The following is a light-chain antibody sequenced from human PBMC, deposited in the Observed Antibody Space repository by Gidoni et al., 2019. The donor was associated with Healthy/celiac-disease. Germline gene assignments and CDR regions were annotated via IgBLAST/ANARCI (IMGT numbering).Light chain of an antibody. V-gene: IGKV1-33*01. J-gene: IGKJ5*01. CDR2: DAS. CDR1: QDISNY. Sequence: DIQMTQSPSSLSASVGDRVTITCQASQDISNYLNWYQQKPGKAPKLLIYDASNLETGVPSRFSGSGSGTDFTFTISSLQPEDIATYYCQRYDNLPQFXXXTRLEIK. CDR3: QRYDNLPQ.